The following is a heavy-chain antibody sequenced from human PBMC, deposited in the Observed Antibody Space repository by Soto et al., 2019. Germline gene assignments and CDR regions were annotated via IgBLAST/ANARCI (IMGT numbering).Heavy chain of an antibody. J-gene: IGHJ4*02. CDR3: AKALGVLSPESYDY. Sequence: QVQLVESGGGVVQPGRSLRLSCAASGFTFSSYAMHWVRQAPGKGLERVAVISYDGSDKYYADSVKGRFTISRDKSKNTLNLQMNSLIADDTAVYYCAKALGVLSPESYDYWGQGTLITAS. CDR1: GFTFSSYA. V-gene: IGHV3-30*18. CDR2: ISYDGSDK. D-gene: IGHD3-16*02.